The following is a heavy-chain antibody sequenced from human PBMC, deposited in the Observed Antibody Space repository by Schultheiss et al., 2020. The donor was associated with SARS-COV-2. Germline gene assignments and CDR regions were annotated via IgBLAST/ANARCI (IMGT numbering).Heavy chain of an antibody. CDR2: IYYSGST. Sequence: SQTLSLTCTVSGGSISSYYWSWIRQPPGKGLEWIGYIYYSGSTNYNPSLKSRVTISVDTSKNQFSLKLSSVTAADTAVYYCERYLRRGFDPWGQGALVTVAS. D-gene: IGHD3-3*01. CDR1: GGSISSYY. J-gene: IGHJ5*02. V-gene: IGHV4-59*01. CDR3: ERYLRRGFDP.